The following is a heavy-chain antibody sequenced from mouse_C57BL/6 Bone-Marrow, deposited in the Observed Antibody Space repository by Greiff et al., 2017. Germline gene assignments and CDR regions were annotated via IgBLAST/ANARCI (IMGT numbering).Heavy chain of an antibody. Sequence: EVQRVESGGGFVKPGGSLKLSCAASGFTFSDYGMHWVRQAPEKGLEWVAYISSGSSTIYYADTVKGRFTISRDNAKTTLFLQTTSLRSEDTAMYYWAREYSYGSPDYWGQGTTLTVSS. CDR2: ISSGSSTI. D-gene: IGHD1-1*01. CDR3: AREYSYGSPDY. V-gene: IGHV5-17*01. CDR1: GFTFSDYG. J-gene: IGHJ2*01.